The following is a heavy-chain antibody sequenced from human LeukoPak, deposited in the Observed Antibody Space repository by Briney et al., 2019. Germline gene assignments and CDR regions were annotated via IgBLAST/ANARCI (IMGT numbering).Heavy chain of an antibody. CDR3: ARGPPIYGSGNIQA. Sequence: PSETLSLTCTVSGGSMSSSHYYWGWIRQPPGKGLEWIGSVYSSGNTYYNPSLKSRITISVEVPKSRFSLTLNSVTAADSAVYYCARGPPIYGSGNIQAWGQGTLVTVSS. CDR1: GGSMSSSHYY. D-gene: IGHD3-10*01. J-gene: IGHJ5*02. CDR2: VYSSGNT. V-gene: IGHV4-39*01.